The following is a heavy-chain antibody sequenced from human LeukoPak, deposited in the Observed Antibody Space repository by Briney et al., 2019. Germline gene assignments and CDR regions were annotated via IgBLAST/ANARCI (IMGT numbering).Heavy chain of an antibody. J-gene: IGHJ6*02. D-gene: IGHD3-10*01. Sequence: ASVKVSCKASGGTFSSYAISWVRQAPGQGLEWMGGVIPIFGTANYAQKFQGRVTITTDESTSTAYMELRSLRSDDTAVYYCARDVSVGGSGSYYNKRMDVWGQGTTVTVSS. V-gene: IGHV1-69*05. CDR2: VIPIFGTA. CDR1: GGTFSSYA. CDR3: ARDVSVGGSGSYYNKRMDV.